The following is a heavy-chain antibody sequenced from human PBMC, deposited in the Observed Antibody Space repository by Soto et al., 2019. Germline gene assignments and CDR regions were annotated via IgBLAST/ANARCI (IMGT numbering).Heavy chain of an antibody. CDR1: GGLFSSFA. J-gene: IGHJ4*02. CDR2: IIPVFGTT. Sequence: QEQLVQSGAEVKKPGSSVKVSCKDSGGLFSSFAISWVRQAPGQGLEWMGGIIPVFGTTNYAQKFQGRVTITADELTHTAYMELSSLTSDDTAMYYCARGGGPYVWFNEFWGQGTQVTVSS. D-gene: IGHD3-16*01. CDR3: ARGGGPYVWFNEF. V-gene: IGHV1-69*01.